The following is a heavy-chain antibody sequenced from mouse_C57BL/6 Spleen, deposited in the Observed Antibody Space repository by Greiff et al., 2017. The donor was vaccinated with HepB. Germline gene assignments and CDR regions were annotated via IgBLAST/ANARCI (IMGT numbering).Heavy chain of an antibody. V-gene: IGHV1-52*01. Sequence: VQLQQSGAELVRPGSSVKLSCKASGYTFTSYWMHRVKQRPIQGLEWIGNIDPSDSETHYNQKFKDKATLTVDKSSSTAYMQLSSLTSEDSAVYYCARWDPLYFDYWGQGTTLTVSS. CDR2: IDPSDSET. J-gene: IGHJ2*01. CDR1: GYTFTSYW. CDR3: ARWDPLYFDY. D-gene: IGHD4-1*01.